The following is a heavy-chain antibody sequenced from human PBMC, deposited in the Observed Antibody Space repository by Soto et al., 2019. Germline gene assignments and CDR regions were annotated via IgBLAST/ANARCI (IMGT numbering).Heavy chain of an antibody. D-gene: IGHD3-3*01. CDR2: ISAYNGNT. CDR1: GYTFTSYG. J-gene: IGHJ4*02. Sequence: QVQLVQSGAEVKKPGASVKVSCKASGYTFTSYGISWVRHAPGQGLEWMGWISAYNGNTNYAQKLQGRVTMTTDTSTSPAYMELRSLRSDDTAVYYCARGLGVTIFGVVFKGVLDYWGQGTLVTVSS. CDR3: ARGLGVTIFGVVFKGVLDY. V-gene: IGHV1-18*04.